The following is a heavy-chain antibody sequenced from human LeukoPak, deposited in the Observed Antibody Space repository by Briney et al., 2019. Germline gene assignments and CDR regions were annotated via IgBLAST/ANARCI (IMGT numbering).Heavy chain of an antibody. J-gene: IGHJ4*02. CDR2: IYYSGGT. Sequence: PSETLSLTCTVSGGSISSYYWSWIRQPPGKGLEWIGYIYYSGGTNYNPSLKSRVTISVDTSKNQFSLKLSSVTAADTAVYYCARPAPYGDYFDYWGQGTLVTVSS. V-gene: IGHV4-59*01. D-gene: IGHD4-17*01. CDR3: ARPAPYGDYFDY. CDR1: GGSISSYY.